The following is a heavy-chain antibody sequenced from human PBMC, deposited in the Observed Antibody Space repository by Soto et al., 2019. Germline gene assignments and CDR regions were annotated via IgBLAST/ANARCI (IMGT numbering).Heavy chain of an antibody. Sequence: QVQLVESGGGVVQPGRSLRLSCAASGFTFSIYAMHWVRQAPGKGLEWVAVISYDGSNKYYADSVKGRFTITRDNSKNTRSPQMSSLTTYDSAVSYCARALLDTPALDYWGQGTLVTVSS. D-gene: IGHD2-2*01. J-gene: IGHJ4*02. CDR3: ARALLDTPALDY. V-gene: IGHV3-30-3*01. CDR2: ISYDGSNK. CDR1: GFTFSIYA.